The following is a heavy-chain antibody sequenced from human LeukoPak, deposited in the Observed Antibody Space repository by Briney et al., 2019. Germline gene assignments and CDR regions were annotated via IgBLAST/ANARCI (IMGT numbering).Heavy chain of an antibody. V-gene: IGHV1-8*03. Sequence: ASVKVSCKASGYTFTSYDISWVRQATGQGLEWMGWMNPNSGNTGYAQKFQGRVTITRNTSISTAYMELSSLRSEDMAVYYCAREGPRDAFDIWGQGTMVTVSS. J-gene: IGHJ3*02. CDR2: MNPNSGNT. CDR1: GYTFTSYD. CDR3: AREGPRDAFDI.